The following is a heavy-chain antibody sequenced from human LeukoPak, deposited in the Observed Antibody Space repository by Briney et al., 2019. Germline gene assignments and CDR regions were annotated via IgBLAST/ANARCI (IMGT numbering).Heavy chain of an antibody. CDR2: ISGSGGRT. CDR1: GFTFSSYS. CDR3: AKDDDWLRFEH. V-gene: IGHV3-23*01. D-gene: IGHD5-12*01. Sequence: GGSLRLSCAASGFTFSSYSMNWVRQAPGKGLEWVSGISGSGGRTYYADSVKGRFTISRDNSNHMLYLQMNSLIAEDTAIYYCAKDDDWLRFEHWGRGTPVSVSS. J-gene: IGHJ4*02.